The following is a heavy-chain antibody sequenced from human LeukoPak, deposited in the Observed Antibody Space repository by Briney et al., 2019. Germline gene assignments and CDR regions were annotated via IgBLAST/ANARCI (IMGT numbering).Heavy chain of an antibody. J-gene: IGHJ6*02. CDR1: GGSFSGYY. V-gene: IGHV4-34*01. Sequence: TSETLSLTCAVYGGSFSGYYWSWIRQPPGKGLEWIGEINHSGSTNYNPSLKSRVTISVDTSENQFSLKLSSVTAADTAVYYCARGVDYYYYYGMDVWGQGTTVTVSS. CDR2: INHSGST. CDR3: ARGVDYYYYYGMDV.